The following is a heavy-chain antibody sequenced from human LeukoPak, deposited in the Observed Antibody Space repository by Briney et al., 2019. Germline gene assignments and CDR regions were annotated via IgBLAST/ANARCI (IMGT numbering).Heavy chain of an antibody. V-gene: IGHV4-59*01. D-gene: IGHD1-26*01. CDR1: GGSISSYY. J-gene: IGHJ1*01. CDR3: ARTDGGGSYQKSPEFFQH. CDR2: ISYSGST. Sequence: PSETLSLTCTVSGGSISSYYWSWIRQPPGKGLEWIACISYSGSTKYNPSLKSRVTISVDTSKNQLSLKLSSVTAADTAVYYCARTDGGGSYQKSPEFFQHWGQGTLVTVSS.